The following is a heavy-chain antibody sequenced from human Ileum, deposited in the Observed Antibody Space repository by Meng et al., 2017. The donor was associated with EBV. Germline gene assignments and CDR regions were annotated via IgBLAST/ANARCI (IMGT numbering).Heavy chain of an antibody. CDR2: IISIFITT. CDR1: GGTFSSNG. Sequence: QGQLVQSGAEVKKPGSSVKVSCKTSGGTFSSNGIHWVRQAPGQGLEWMGGIISIFITTNYAQKFQGRVTITADESTSTAYMELSSLTSEDTAVYYCARDLPGGTKGTWLDLWGQGTLVTVSS. V-gene: IGHV1-69*01. D-gene: IGHD1-14*01. J-gene: IGHJ5*02. CDR3: ARDLPGGTKGTWLDL.